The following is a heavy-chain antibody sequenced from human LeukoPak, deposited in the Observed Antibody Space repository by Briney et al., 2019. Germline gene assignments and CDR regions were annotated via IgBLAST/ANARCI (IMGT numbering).Heavy chain of an antibody. J-gene: IGHJ5*02. CDR3: ARDFLPGRGGYWFDP. V-gene: IGHV1-2*02. D-gene: IGHD2/OR15-2a*01. CDR2: INPNSGGT. CDR1: GYTFTVYY. Sequence: ASVKVSCKASGYTFTVYYMHWVRQAPGPGLEWVGSINPNSGGTNYAQKFQGRVTMTRDTSISTAYMELSRLRSDDTAVYYCARDFLPGRGGYWFDPWGQGTLVTVSS.